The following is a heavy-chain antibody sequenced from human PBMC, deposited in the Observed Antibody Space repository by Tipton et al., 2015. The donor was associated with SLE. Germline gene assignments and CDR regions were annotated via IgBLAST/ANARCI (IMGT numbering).Heavy chain of an antibody. J-gene: IGHJ3*02. D-gene: IGHD3-3*01. CDR3: ARHARNGFNFDI. CDR1: GGSISNYY. V-gene: IGHV4-59*08. Sequence: TLSLTCTVSGGSISNYYWSWIRQTPGKGLEWIGYVYTCGSTIYNPSLKSRVSISVDTSKNQFSLKLNSVTAADTAVFYCARHARNGFNFDIWGQGTMVTVSS. CDR2: VYTCGST.